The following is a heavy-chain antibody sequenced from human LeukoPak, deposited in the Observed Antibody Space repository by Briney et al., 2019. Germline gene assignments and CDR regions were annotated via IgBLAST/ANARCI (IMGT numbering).Heavy chain of an antibody. D-gene: IGHD6-13*01. CDR1: GGSFSGYY. V-gene: IGHV4-34*01. CDR2: INHTGST. J-gene: IGHJ5*02. CDR3: ARGYSSSWYFNWFDP. Sequence: SETLSLTCAVYGGSFSGYYWSWIRQPPGKGLEWIGEINHTGSTNYNPSLKSRVTISVDTSKNQFSLKLSSVTAADTAVYYCARGYSSSWYFNWFDPWGQGTLVTVSS.